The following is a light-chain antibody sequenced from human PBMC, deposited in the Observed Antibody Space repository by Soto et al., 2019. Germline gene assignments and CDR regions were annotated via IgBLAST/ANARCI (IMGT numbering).Light chain of an antibody. CDR2: EDN. CDR1: SGSIASNY. CDR3: QSYDATKQV. J-gene: IGLJ3*02. Sequence: NFMLTQPHSVSESPGQTVIISCTRSSGSIASNYVQWYQQRPGSSPTTVIYEDNQRPSGVPDRFSGSIDSSSNYASLTISGLETEDEADYYCQSYDATKQVFGGGTKLTVL. V-gene: IGLV6-57*01.